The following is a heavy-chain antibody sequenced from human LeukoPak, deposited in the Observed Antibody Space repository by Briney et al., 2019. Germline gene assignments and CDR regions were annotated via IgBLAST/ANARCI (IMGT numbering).Heavy chain of an antibody. CDR3: AKGGYYYDSSGYYSYFQH. J-gene: IGHJ1*01. Sequence: GGSLRLSCAASGFTFSSYGMHWVRQAPGKGLEWVSAISGSGGSTYYADSVKGRFTISRDNSKNTLYLQMNSLRAEDTAVYYCAKGGYYYDSSGYYSYFQHWGQGTLVTVSS. CDR1: GFTFSSYG. CDR2: ISGSGGST. V-gene: IGHV3-23*01. D-gene: IGHD3-22*01.